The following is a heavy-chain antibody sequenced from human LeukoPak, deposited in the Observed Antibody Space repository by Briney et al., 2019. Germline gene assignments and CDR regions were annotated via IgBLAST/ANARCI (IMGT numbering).Heavy chain of an antibody. CDR3: ANENSVDYWIDP. V-gene: IGHV3-23*01. D-gene: IGHD2-15*01. CDR2: ISGSGGST. CDR1: GFTFSSYA. Sequence: GGSLRLSCAASGFTFSSYAMSWVRQAPGKGLEWVSAISGSGGSTYHADSVKGRFTISRDNSKNTLYLQMNSLRAEDTAVYYCANENSVDYWIDPWGQGTLVTVSS. J-gene: IGHJ5*02.